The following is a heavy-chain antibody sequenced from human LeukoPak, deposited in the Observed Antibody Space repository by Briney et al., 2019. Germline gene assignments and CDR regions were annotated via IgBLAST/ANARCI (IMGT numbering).Heavy chain of an antibody. J-gene: IGHJ4*02. V-gene: IGHV1-69*04. Sequence: ASMNLACQASAGTFSSYAISWVRQAAGQWLEWMGRILPILCLANYAQKFQGRVTITADKSTSTAYMELSSVRSEDTAVYYCARSSGPPGIHLAKTAHIDYWGQGTLVTVSS. CDR2: ILPILCLA. CDR1: AGTFSSYA. D-gene: IGHD5-18*01. CDR3: ARSSGPPGIHLAKTAHIDY.